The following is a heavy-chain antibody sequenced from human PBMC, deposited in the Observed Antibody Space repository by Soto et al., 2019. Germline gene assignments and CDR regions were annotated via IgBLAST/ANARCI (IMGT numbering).Heavy chain of an antibody. D-gene: IGHD3-22*01. CDR2: IYPDDSDT. CDR1: GYSFNTDW. V-gene: IGHV5-51*01. CDR3: ARPGYYDSSGFFNFDH. J-gene: IGHJ4*02. Sequence: GESLKISCKASGYSFNTDWIGWVRQLPGKGLEWMGIIYPDDSDTRYSPSFQGQVTISADKSFTTVYLQWNSLKASDTAIYYCARPGYYDSSGFFNFDHWGQGTLVTV.